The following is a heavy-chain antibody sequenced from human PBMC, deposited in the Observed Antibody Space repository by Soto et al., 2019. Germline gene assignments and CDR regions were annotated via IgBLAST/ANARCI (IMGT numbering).Heavy chain of an antibody. CDR1: GYIFTNND. J-gene: IGHJ5*02. Sequence: ASVKVSCKASGYIFTNNDVSWVRQATGQGLEWMGWMNPGSGDTGYAQKFQGRVTMTRNISIATAYMELSSLRADDTAIYYCARLASFGSLNCFDPWGQRTLATVXS. CDR2: MNPGSGDT. V-gene: IGHV1-8*01. CDR3: ARLASFGSLNCFDP. D-gene: IGHD5-18*01.